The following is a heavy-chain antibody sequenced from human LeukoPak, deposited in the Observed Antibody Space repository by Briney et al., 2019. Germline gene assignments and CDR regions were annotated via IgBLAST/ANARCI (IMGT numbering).Heavy chain of an antibody. D-gene: IGHD3-3*01. J-gene: IGHJ6*03. CDR3: ARGPYYDFWSGGSVNYYYYMDV. CDR1: GGSISSHY. V-gene: IGHV4-59*11. CDR2: IYYSGST. Sequence: SETLSLTCTVSGGSISSHYWSWIRQPPGKGLEWIGYIYYSGSTNYNPSLKSRVTISVDTSKNQFSLKLSSVTAADTAVYYCARGPYYDFWSGGSVNYYYYMDVWGKGTTVTVSS.